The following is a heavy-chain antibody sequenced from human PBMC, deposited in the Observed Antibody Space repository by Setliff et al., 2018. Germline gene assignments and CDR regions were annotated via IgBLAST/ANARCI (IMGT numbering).Heavy chain of an antibody. Sequence: GASVKVSCKASAFTKYYVHWVRQAPGQGLEWMGIIHPSGGSTNYAQKFQGRVTMTRDTSTGTVNMELSSLRSEDTAVYYCASYERYCYGGSCYYFDYWGQGTLVTVSS. D-gene: IGHD2-15*01. CDR3: ASYERYCYGGSCYYFDY. J-gene: IGHJ4*02. V-gene: IGHV1-46*01. CDR1: AFTKYY. CDR2: IHPSGGST.